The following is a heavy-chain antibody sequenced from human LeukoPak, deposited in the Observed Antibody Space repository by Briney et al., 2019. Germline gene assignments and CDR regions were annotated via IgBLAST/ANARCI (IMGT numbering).Heavy chain of an antibody. V-gene: IGHV1-18*01. Sequence: GASVKVSXKASGYTFTSYGISWVRQAPGQGLEWMEWISAYNGNTNYAQKLQGRVTMTTDTSTSTAYMELRSLRSDDTAVYYCASSDSSSWGYYYYMDVWGKGTTVTVSS. J-gene: IGHJ6*03. CDR2: ISAYNGNT. CDR1: GYTFTSYG. CDR3: ASSDSSSWGYYYYMDV. D-gene: IGHD6-13*01.